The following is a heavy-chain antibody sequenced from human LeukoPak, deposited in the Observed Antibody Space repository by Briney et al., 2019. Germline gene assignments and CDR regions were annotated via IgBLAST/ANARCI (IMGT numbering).Heavy chain of an antibody. CDR2: INPSGGST. CDR1: GYAFTSYY. CDR3: ARVTWPNWFDP. Sequence: ASVKVSCKASGYAFTSYYIHWVRQAPGQGLEWMGIINPSGGSTSHAQKFQGRVTMTRDTSTSTVYMELSSLRSEDTAVYYCARVTWPNWFDPWGQGTLVTVSS. V-gene: IGHV1-46*01. J-gene: IGHJ5*02.